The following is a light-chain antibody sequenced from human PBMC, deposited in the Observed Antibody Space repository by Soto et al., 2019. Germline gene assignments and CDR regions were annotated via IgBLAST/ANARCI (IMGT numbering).Light chain of an antibody. Sequence: EIVMTQSPATLSVSPGERATLSCRASQSVRGNLAWYQQKPGQAPRLLIYGVSTKASGIPARFSGSGSGAEFTLTISSLQSEDVAVYWCQQYNNWPPTFGQGTKVEIK. CDR3: QQYNNWPPT. CDR2: GVS. J-gene: IGKJ1*01. V-gene: IGKV3-15*01. CDR1: QSVRGN.